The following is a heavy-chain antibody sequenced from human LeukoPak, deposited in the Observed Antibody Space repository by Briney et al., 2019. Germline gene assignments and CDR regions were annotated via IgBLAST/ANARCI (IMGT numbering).Heavy chain of an antibody. CDR3: ARGQYPYYDSSNAFDI. CDR1: GGSISSGDYY. V-gene: IGHV4-30-4*01. D-gene: IGHD3-22*01. CDR2: IYYSGST. J-gene: IGHJ3*02. Sequence: SQTLSLTCTVSGGSISSGDYYWSWIRQPPGKGLEWIGYIYYSGSTYYNPSLKSRVTISVDTSKNQFSLKLSSVTAADTAVYYCARGQYPYYDSSNAFDIWGQGTMVTVSS.